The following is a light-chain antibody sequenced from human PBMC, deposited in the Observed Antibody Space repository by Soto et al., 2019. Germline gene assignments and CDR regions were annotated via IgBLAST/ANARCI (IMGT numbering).Light chain of an antibody. CDR2: DVS. CDR1: SSDVGGYNY. CDR3: SSYPTTNTLV. V-gene: IGLV2-14*01. J-gene: IGLJ2*01. Sequence: QSALTQPASVSGSPGQSITISCTGTSSDVGGYNYVSWYQQHPGKVPKLIIFDVSDRPSGVSNRFSASKSGNTASLTISGLQAEDEGDYYCSSYPTTNTLVFGGGTKLTVL.